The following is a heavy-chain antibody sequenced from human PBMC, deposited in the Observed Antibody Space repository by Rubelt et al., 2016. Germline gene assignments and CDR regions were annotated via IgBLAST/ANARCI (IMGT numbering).Heavy chain of an antibody. CDR1: GTSTSSSSYY. Sequence: QLQLQESGPGLVKPSETLSLTCTVSGTSTSSSSYYWGWIRQPPGKGLEWIGSMFHGGSTYYNPSLKSRVTISVDASKNQFPLKLSSVTAADTAVYYCARDKTGAYGMDAWGQGTTVTVSS. V-gene: IGHV4-39*07. J-gene: IGHJ6*02. CDR2: MFHGGST. CDR3: ARDKTGAYGMDA. D-gene: IGHD1-14*01.